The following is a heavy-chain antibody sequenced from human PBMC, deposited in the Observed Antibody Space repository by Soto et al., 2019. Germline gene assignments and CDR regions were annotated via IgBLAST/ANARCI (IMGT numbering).Heavy chain of an antibody. J-gene: IGHJ5*02. Sequence: GGSLGLSCAASGFTFGSYSMNWVRQAPGKGLVWVSRINSDGSSTSYADSVKGRVTITRDTSASTAYMELSSLRSEDTAVYYCARDQGSVPQTWGQGTLVTVSS. CDR3: ARDQGSVPQT. D-gene: IGHD3-10*01. CDR1: GFTFGSYS. CDR2: INSDGSST. V-gene: IGHV3-74*01.